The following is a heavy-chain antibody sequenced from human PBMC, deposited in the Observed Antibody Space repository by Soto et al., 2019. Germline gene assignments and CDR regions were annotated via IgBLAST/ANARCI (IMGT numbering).Heavy chain of an antibody. J-gene: IGHJ4*02. CDR2: IYTSGST. D-gene: IGHD3-10*01. CDR3: ASTTMVRGVMFWDY. V-gene: IGHV4-4*07. CDR1: GGSISSYY. Sequence: KTSETLSLTCTVSGGSISSYYWSWIRQPAGKGLEWIGRIYTSGSTNYNPSLKSRVTMSVDTSKNQFSLKLSSVTAADTAVYYCASTTMVRGVMFWDYWGQGTLVTVSS.